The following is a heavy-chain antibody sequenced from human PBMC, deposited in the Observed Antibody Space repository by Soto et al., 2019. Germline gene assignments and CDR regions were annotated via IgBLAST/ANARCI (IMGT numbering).Heavy chain of an antibody. J-gene: IGHJ6*02. V-gene: IGHV3-33*01. CDR1: GFTFSSYG. CDR2: RWYDGSNK. CDR3: ARGIVGASSGSYYGMDV. Sequence: QVQLVESGGGVVQPGRSLRLSCAASGFTFSSYGMHWVRQAPGKGLKWEAVRWYDGSNKYYAESVKGRFTISLDNSKNTQDLQLTRLTAADTAVYYCARGIVGASSGSYYGMDVWGQGTTVSVSS. D-gene: IGHD1-26*01.